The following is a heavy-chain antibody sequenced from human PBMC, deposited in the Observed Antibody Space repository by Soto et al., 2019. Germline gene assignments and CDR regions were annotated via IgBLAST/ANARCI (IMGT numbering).Heavy chain of an antibody. CDR3: AREGSYSAYNFAHGIQLWSFDF. CDR1: GGSINTFY. J-gene: IGHJ4*02. CDR2: IFSSGST. D-gene: IGHD5-12*01. V-gene: IGHV4-4*07. Sequence: KASETLSLTCTVSGGSINTFYWSWVRQPAGKGLEWIGRIFSSGSTSFNPSLESRVAMSVDTSKNHFSLNLSSVTAADMAVYYCAREGSYSAYNFAHGIQLWSFDFWGQGALVTVSS.